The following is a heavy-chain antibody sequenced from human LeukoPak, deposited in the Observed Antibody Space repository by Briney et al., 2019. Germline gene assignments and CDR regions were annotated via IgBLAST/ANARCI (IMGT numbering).Heavy chain of an antibody. J-gene: IGHJ5*02. V-gene: IGHV4-34*01. Sequence: SETLSLTCAVYGGSFSGYYWSWIRQPPGKGLEWIGEINHSGSTNYNPSLKSRGTISVDTSNNQFSLKLSSVTAAATAVYHCARGPWPWLVRGNWFDPWGQGPLVTVSS. D-gene: IGHD6-19*01. CDR2: INHSGST. CDR1: GGSFSGYY. CDR3: ARGPWPWLVRGNWFDP.